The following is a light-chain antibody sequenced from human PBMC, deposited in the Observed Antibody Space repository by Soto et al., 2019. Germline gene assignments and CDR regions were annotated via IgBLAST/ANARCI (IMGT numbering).Light chain of an antibody. CDR3: QQYGTSPYT. CDR2: GAS. V-gene: IGKV3-20*01. Sequence: EIVLTQSPGTLSLSPGERATLSCRASQSVSSNYLAWYQQKPGQAPRLLIYGASSRPGGIPDKFSGSGSGTDFTLTINSLQPEDFAVYFCQQYGTSPYTFAQGTKLEI. J-gene: IGKJ2*01. CDR1: QSVSSNY.